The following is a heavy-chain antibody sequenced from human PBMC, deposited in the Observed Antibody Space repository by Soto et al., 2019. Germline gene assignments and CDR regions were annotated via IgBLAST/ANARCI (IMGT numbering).Heavy chain of an antibody. J-gene: IGHJ4*02. Sequence: SETLSLTCTVSGGSISSYYWSWIRQPPGKGLEWIGYIYYSGSTNYNPSLKSRVTISVDTSKNQFSLKLSSVTAADTAVYYRARHEVDYYGSGSSPDYWGQGTLVTVSS. CDR3: ARHEVDYYGSGSSPDY. CDR2: IYYSGST. V-gene: IGHV4-59*08. CDR1: GGSISSYY. D-gene: IGHD3-10*01.